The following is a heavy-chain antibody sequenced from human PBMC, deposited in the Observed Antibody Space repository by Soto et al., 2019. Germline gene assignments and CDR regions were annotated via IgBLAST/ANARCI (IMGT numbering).Heavy chain of an antibody. Sequence: ASVKVSCKASGYTFTSYDINWVRQATGQGLEWMGWMNPNSGNTGYAQKFQGRVTMTRNTSISTAYMELSSLRSEDTAVYYCVRGFIGGYYGSGSHYYYYYYMDVWGKGTTVTVSS. J-gene: IGHJ6*03. CDR2: MNPNSGNT. CDR3: VRGFIGGYYGSGSHYYYYYYMDV. CDR1: GYTFTSYD. V-gene: IGHV1-8*01. D-gene: IGHD3-10*01.